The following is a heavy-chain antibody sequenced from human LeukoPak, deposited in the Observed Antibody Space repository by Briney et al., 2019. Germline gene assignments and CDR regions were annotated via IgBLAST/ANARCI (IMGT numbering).Heavy chain of an antibody. CDR1: GGSFSGYY. CDR2: INHSGST. J-gene: IGHJ3*02. D-gene: IGHD1-1*01. V-gene: IGHV4-34*01. Sequence: SETLSLTCAVYGGSFSGYYWSWIRQPPGKGLEWIGEINHSGSTNYNPSLKSRVTISVDTSKNQFSLKLSSVTAADTAVYYCATSSDWNGGATIDAFDIWGQGTMVTVSS. CDR3: ATSSDWNGGATIDAFDI.